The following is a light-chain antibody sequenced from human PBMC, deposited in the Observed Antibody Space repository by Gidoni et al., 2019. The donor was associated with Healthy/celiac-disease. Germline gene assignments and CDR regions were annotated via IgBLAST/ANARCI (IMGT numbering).Light chain of an antibody. Sequence: DIVMTHSPDPLAVSLGESATINCKSSQRVLYSSNNKNYLAWYKQKPGQPPKLLIYGASTQEFGVHDRFSGSGSGKDFTITISSLQAEDVAVYYCQQYYSTPTLGQGTKVEIK. CDR2: GAS. CDR1: QRVLYSSNNKNY. CDR3: QQYYSTPT. V-gene: IGKV4-1*01. J-gene: IGKJ1*01.